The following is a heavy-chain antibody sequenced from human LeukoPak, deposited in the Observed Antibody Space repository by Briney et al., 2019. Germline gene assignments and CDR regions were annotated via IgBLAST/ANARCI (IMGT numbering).Heavy chain of an antibody. Sequence: PSETLSLTCTVSGGSISGSSYYWGWIRQPPGKGLEWIGSFFYSGSTYYNPSLKSRVTISADTSKNQFSLKLSSVTAAGTAVYYCARNAGATLSLTPIDYWGQGTLVTVSS. J-gene: IGHJ4*02. D-gene: IGHD1-26*01. CDR3: ARNAGATLSLTPIDY. CDR1: GGSISGSSYY. CDR2: FFYSGST. V-gene: IGHV4-39*01.